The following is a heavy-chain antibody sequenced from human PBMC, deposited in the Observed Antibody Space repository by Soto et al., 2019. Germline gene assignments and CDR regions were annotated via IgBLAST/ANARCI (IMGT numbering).Heavy chain of an antibody. D-gene: IGHD6-19*01. CDR1: GFTFGGYA. J-gene: IGHJ4*02. V-gene: IGHV3-23*01. CDR2: ISNGDGNT. CDR3: GKLKGVAGWYFDY. Sequence: EVQLLESGGGLVQPGGSLRLSCAASGFTFGGYAMTWVRQAPGKGLDWVSTISNGDGNTYYADSVKGRFTISRDNSKNTLYLQMNSLRAEDTAVYYCGKLKGVAGWYFDYWGQGTLVTISS.